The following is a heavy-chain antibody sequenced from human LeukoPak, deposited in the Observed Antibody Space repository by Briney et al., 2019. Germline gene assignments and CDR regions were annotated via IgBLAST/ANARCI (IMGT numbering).Heavy chain of an antibody. CDR1: GFTFSSYW. CDR3: ARDGATIFGVVIKAFDY. CDR2: IKQDGSEK. D-gene: IGHD3-3*01. V-gene: IGHV3-7*01. Sequence: GGSLRLSCAASGFTFSSYWMSWVRQAPGKGLEWAANIKQDGSEKYYVDSVKGRFTISRGNAKNSLYLQMNSLRAEDTAVYYCARDGATIFGVVIKAFDYWGQGTLVTVSS. J-gene: IGHJ4*02.